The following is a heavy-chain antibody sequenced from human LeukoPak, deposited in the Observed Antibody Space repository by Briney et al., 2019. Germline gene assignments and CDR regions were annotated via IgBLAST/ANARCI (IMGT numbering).Heavy chain of an antibody. D-gene: IGHD6-13*01. CDR1: GFTFDDYA. CDR2: ISWNSGSI. J-gene: IGHJ4*02. Sequence: GRSLRLSCAASGFTFDDYAMHWVRQAPGKGLEWVSGISWNSGSIGYADSVKGRFTISRDNAKNSLYLQMNSLRAEDTALYYCAKDSSSRGEGSFDYWGQGTLVTVSS. CDR3: AKDSSSRGEGSFDY. V-gene: IGHV3-9*01.